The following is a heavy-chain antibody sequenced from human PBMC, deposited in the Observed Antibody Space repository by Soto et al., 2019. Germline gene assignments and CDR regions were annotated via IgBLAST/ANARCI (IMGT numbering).Heavy chain of an antibody. CDR1: GFTFKNYD. Sequence: EVQLLESGGGLVQPGGSLRLSCVASGFTFKNYDMRWVRQAPGKGLEWVSGISGSGAITYYADSVRGRFTISRDNSKNPLYMQLIRLGAEDTAMYYCAKDRQFRSYYESAGHYNNWGQGTLVTVSS. CDR3: AKDRQFRSYYESAGHYNN. J-gene: IGHJ4*02. V-gene: IGHV3-23*01. CDR2: ISGSGAIT. D-gene: IGHD3-9*01.